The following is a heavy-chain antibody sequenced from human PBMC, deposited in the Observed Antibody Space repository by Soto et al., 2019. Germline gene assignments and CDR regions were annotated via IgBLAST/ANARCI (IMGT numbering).Heavy chain of an antibody. D-gene: IGHD6-13*01. CDR2: IHSSGST. Sequence: TLSLTCTVSGASMNSYHWSWIRQPAGKGLERIGHIHSSGSTNYNPSLKSRVTMSVDTSKNQFSLRLMSLTAADTAVYYCARDQGVAAAGITWFDPWGQGSLVTVSS. J-gene: IGHJ5*02. V-gene: IGHV4-4*07. CDR3: ARDQGVAAAGITWFDP. CDR1: GASMNSYH.